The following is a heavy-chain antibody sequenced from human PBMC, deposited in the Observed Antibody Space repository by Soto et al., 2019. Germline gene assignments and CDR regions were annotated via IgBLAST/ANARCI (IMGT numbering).Heavy chain of an antibody. D-gene: IGHD6-6*01. V-gene: IGHV1-69*02. CDR1: GDTFTSYT. Sequence: QVQLVQSGAEVRKPGSSVRVSCRTSGDTFTSYTINWVRQAPGQGLEWMGRIIPSLNMANYAQKFQGSVTFTADKSTSTAYMDLSSLRSEDTAVYFYATGLVPRFFESWGQGTPVTVSS. CDR3: ATGLVPRFFES. J-gene: IGHJ4*02. CDR2: IIPSLNMA.